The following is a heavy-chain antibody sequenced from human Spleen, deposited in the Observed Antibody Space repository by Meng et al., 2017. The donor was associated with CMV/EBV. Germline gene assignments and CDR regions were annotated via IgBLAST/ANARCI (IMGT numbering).Heavy chain of an antibody. Sequence: GESLKISCAASGFSFSSSWMHWVCQAPEKGLEWVADMKCDGSGKYYVDSVKGRLTISRDNGKSSLFLQMNSLRADDTAVYYCARDIIPEDSGAYDEAWFDPWGQGTLVTVSS. D-gene: IGHD3-22*01. CDR3: ARDIIPEDSGAYDEAWFDP. CDR1: GFSFSSSW. CDR2: MKCDGSGK. J-gene: IGHJ5*02. V-gene: IGHV3-52*01.